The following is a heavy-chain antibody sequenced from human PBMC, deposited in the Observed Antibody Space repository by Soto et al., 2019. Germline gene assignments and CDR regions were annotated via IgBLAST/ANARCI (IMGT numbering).Heavy chain of an antibody. D-gene: IGHD5-18*01. Sequence: ASVKVSCKASGYTFTSYYMHWVRQAPGQGLEWMGIINPSGGSTSYAQKFQGRVTMTRDTSTSTVYMELSSLRSEDTAVYYCARDFGGYSYGPRTNYYYYYGMDVWGQGTTVTVSS. CDR3: ARDFGGYSYGPRTNYYYYYGMDV. CDR2: INPSGGST. CDR1: GYTFTSYY. J-gene: IGHJ6*02. V-gene: IGHV1-46*01.